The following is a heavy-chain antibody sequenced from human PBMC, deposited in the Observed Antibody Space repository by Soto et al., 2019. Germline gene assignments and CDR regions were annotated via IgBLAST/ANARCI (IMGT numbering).Heavy chain of an antibody. CDR3: ASRYSSGIDAFAI. J-gene: IGHJ3*02. CDR2: IIPILGIA. V-gene: IGHV1-69*02. D-gene: IGHD6-19*01. CDR1: GGTFSSYT. Sequence: QVQLVQSGAEVKKPGSSVKVSCKASGGTFSSYTISWVRQAPGQGLEWMGRIIPILGIANYAQKFQGRVTIKADKSTSTAYMELSSLRSEDTAVYYGASRYSSGIDAFAIWGQGKMVPVSS.